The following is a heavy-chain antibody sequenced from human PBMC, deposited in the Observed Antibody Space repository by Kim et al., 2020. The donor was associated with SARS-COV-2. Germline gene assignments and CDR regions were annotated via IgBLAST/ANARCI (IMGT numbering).Heavy chain of an antibody. Sequence: ADAVKGRFTISRDNAKSALYMQMNRLRAEDTAVYYCARVGMATISFHFDYWGQGTLVTVSS. J-gene: IGHJ4*02. CDR3: ARVGMATISFHFDY. D-gene: IGHD5-12*01. V-gene: IGHV3-48*03.